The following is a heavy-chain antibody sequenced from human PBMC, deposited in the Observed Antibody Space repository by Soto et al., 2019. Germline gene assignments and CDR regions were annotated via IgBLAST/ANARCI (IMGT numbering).Heavy chain of an antibody. CDR2: IYFSGST. V-gene: IGHV4-31*03. J-gene: IGHJ6*02. CDR1: GDSIGSVSYY. CDR3: ARDLPLDGMDV. Sequence: QVQLQESGPGLVKPSQTLSLTCSVSGDSIGSVSYYWSWIRQQPGKGLEWIGYIYFSGSTYYNPSLKSRVSILVDTSKNQFSLKLRSVTAADTAVYYCARDLPLDGMDVWGQGTTVTVSS.